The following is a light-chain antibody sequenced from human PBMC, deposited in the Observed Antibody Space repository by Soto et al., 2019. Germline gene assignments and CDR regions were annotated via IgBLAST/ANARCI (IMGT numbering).Light chain of an antibody. Sequence: ALTQPASVSGSPGQSITVSCTGTNSDVGAYNYVSWYQQHPGKAPKLMIHDVSNRPSGVSNRFSGSKSGNTASLTISGLQAEDEADYYCSSYTSSSTPYVFGTGTKLTVL. CDR3: SSYTSSSTPYV. CDR1: NSDVGAYNY. CDR2: DVS. V-gene: IGLV2-14*03. J-gene: IGLJ1*01.